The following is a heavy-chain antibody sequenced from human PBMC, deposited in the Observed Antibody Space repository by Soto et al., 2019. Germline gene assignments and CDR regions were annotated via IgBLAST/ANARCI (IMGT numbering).Heavy chain of an antibody. CDR1: GYTFSDYY. D-gene: IGHD5-18*01. CDR2: ISPKSGGT. J-gene: IGHJ4*02. CDR3: ARGPRTQLWFPFAF. Sequence: ASVKVSCKASGYTFSDYYMHWVRQAPGQGLEWMGWISPKSGGTEYAQQFQGRVTMTTDTSTSTAYMELSNLRPDDTAIYYCARGPRTQLWFPFAFWGQGTLVTVSS. V-gene: IGHV1-2*02.